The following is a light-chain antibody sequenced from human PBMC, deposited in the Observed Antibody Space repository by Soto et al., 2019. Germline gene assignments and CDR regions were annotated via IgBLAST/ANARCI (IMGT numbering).Light chain of an antibody. Sequence: DIQLTQSPSTLSAYVGDRVNISCRASQSISDWLAWYQQKAGKAPELLISDASTLATGVPSRFSGSGSGTEFNLTNSRLQANDSGTYFCQEYKTYAFGPGTKVDIK. J-gene: IGKJ2*01. CDR1: QSISDW. CDR3: QEYKTYA. CDR2: DAS. V-gene: IGKV1-5*01.